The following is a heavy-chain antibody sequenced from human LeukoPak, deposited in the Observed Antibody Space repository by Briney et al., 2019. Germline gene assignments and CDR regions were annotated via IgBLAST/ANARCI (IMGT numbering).Heavy chain of an antibody. V-gene: IGHV4-61*10. D-gene: IGHD6-13*01. CDR3: ARGYSSWNP. CDR2: IYYSGST. Sequence: PPQTLSLTCTVSGGSISSGSYYWSWIRQPAGKGLEWIGYIYYSGSTNYNPSLKSRVTISVDTSKNQFSLKLSSVTAADTAVYYCARGYSSWNPWGQGTLVTVSS. CDR1: GGSISSGSYY. J-gene: IGHJ1*01.